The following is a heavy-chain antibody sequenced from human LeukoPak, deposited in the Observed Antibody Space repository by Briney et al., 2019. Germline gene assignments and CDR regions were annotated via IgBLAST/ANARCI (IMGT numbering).Heavy chain of an antibody. J-gene: IGHJ4*02. Sequence: PVRSLRLSCAASGFTFDDYAMHWVRQAPGKGLERVSGISWNSGSIGYADSVKGRFTISRDNAKNSLYLQMNSLRAEDTALYHCASEYYYDSSGYSAPLDYWGQGTLVTVSS. V-gene: IGHV3-9*01. CDR1: GFTFDDYA. CDR3: ASEYYYDSSGYSAPLDY. CDR2: ISWNSGSI. D-gene: IGHD3-22*01.